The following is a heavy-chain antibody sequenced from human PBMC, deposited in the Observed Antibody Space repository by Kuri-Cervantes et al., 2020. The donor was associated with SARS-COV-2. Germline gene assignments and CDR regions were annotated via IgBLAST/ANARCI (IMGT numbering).Heavy chain of an antibody. CDR2: VNPKTGGT. CDR1: GYTFTDYY. D-gene: IGHD2-8*01. J-gene: IGHJ5*02. CDR3: ARDPEWSVNSWFDP. V-gene: IGHV1-2*02. Sequence: QVSCKASGYTFTDYYIHWVRQAPGQGLEWMGWVNPKTGGTKYAQKLQGRVTMTRDTSITTAYMELSRLRYDDTAVYYCARDPEWSVNSWFDPWGQGTLVTVSS.